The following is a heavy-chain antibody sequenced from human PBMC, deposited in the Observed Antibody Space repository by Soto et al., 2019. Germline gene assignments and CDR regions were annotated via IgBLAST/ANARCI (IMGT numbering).Heavy chain of an antibody. CDR1: GYSFTSYW. CDR3: ARQWPVGAAAMLHYYYYYMDV. J-gene: IGHJ6*03. Sequence: GESLKISCKGSGYSFTSYWIGWVRQMPGKGLEWMGIIYPGDSDTRYSPSFQGQVTISADKSISTAYLQWSSLKASDTAMYYCARQWPVGAAAMLHYYYYYMDVWGKGTTVTVSS. D-gene: IGHD2-15*01. CDR2: IYPGDSDT. V-gene: IGHV5-51*01.